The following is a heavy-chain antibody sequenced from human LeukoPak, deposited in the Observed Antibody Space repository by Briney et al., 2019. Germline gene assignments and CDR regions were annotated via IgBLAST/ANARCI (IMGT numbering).Heavy chain of an antibody. V-gene: IGHV6-1*01. CDR2: TYYRSKWYN. Sequence: SQTLSLTCAISGDSVSSNSAAWNWLRQSPSRGLEWLGRTYYRSKWYNDYAVSVKSRITINPDTSKNQFSLQLNSVTPEDTAVYYCARADFYYGSGSYFQRGAFDIWGQGTMVTVSS. D-gene: IGHD3-10*01. CDR1: GDSVSSNSAA. CDR3: ARADFYYGSGSYFQRGAFDI. J-gene: IGHJ3*02.